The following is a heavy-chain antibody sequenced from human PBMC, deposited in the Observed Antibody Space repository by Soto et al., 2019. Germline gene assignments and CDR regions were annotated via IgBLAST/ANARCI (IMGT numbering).Heavy chain of an antibody. CDR1: GGTFSSYA. Sequence: SVKVSCKASGGTFSSYAISWVRQAPGQGLEWMGGIIPIFGTANYAQKFQGRVTITADESTSTAYMELSSLRSEDTAVYYCARRSIFGVVISYYYYGMDVWGQGTTVTVSS. CDR2: IIPIFGTA. CDR3: ARRSIFGVVISYYYYGMDV. D-gene: IGHD3-3*01. J-gene: IGHJ6*02. V-gene: IGHV1-69*13.